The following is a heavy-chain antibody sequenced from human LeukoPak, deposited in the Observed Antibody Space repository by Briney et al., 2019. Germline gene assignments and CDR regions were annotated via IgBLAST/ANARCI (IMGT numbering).Heavy chain of an antibody. CDR3: AKDWFATTDY. D-gene: IGHD1/OR15-1a*01. CDR1: GFPFSVSW. J-gene: IGHJ4*02. CDR2: ITTDETT. Sequence: GGSLRLSCAASGFPFSVSWMHWFRQVAGEGLMWVSRITTDETTTYADSVRGRFSISRDNAKNTVYLQMNSLRVEDTAVYYCAKDWFATTDYWGQGILVTVSS. V-gene: IGHV3-74*01.